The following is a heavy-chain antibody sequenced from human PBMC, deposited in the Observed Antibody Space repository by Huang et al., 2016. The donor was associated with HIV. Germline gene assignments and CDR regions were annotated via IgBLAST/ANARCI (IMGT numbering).Heavy chain of an antibody. D-gene: IGHD3-10*01. CDR3: ARAVVRGLIIRFDP. J-gene: IGHJ5*02. CDR2: IKPKSGST. CDR1: GYIFNDYY. V-gene: IGHV1-2*02. Sequence: QVQLVQSGAEVKKPGASVKVSCRTSGYIFNDYYIHWVRQAPGQGLEWMGCIKPKSGSTNQAQRVQGRLHMTTDTSTSAVYMELANLRSDDTAVYYCARAVVRGLIIRFDPWGQGTLVTVSS.